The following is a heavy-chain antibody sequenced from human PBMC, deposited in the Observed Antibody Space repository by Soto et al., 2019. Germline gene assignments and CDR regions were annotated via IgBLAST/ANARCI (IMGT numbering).Heavy chain of an antibody. CDR1: GCPFSSYS. CDR2: ISSSSSTI. J-gene: IGHJ6*02. V-gene: IGHV3-48*02. Sequence: PGGSLRLSCAASGCPFSSYSMNWVRPAPGKGLEWVSYISSSSSTIYYADSVKGRFTISRDNAKNSLYLQMNSLRDEDTAVYYYARDLDDHEYYYGMDVWGQGTTVTVSS. CDR3: ARDLDDHEYYYGMDV.